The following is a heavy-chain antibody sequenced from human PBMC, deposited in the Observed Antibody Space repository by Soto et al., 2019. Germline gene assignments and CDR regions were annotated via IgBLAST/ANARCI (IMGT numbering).Heavy chain of an antibody. Sequence: GGSLRLSCAASGFTFSTYAMHWVRQAPGKGLEYVSGIRSNGGSTYYANSVKGRFTISRDNSKNTLYLQMGSLRAEGMAVYYCAREIERSGGFDPWGQGTLVTVSS. CDR2: IRSNGGST. CDR1: GFTFSTYA. J-gene: IGHJ5*02. D-gene: IGHD6-19*01. CDR3: AREIERSGGFDP. V-gene: IGHV3-64*01.